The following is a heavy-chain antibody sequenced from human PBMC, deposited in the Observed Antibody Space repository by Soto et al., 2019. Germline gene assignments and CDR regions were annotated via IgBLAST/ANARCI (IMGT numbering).Heavy chain of an antibody. CDR3: GSNKLMTTWSWGWFDP. V-gene: IGHV4-39*01. J-gene: IGHJ5*02. CDR2: IYYSGST. Sequence: QLQLQESGPGLVKPSETLSLTCTVSGGSISSSSYYWGWIRQPPGKGLEWIGSIYYSGSTYYNPSLKSRVTISVDTSKNQFSLKLSSVTAADTAVYYCGSNKLMTTWSWGWFDPWGQGTLVTVSS. D-gene: IGHD4-17*01. CDR1: GGSISSSSYY.